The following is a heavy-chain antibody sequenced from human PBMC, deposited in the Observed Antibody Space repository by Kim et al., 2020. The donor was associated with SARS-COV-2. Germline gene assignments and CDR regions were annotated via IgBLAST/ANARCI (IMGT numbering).Heavy chain of an antibody. Sequence: IYYADSVKGRLTISRDNARNSLYLQMNSLRADDTALYYCVRGLNSGSNFWGQGTLVTVSS. CDR3: VRGLNSGSNF. CDR2: I. J-gene: IGHJ4*02. D-gene: IGHD2-21*01. V-gene: IGHV3-48*03.